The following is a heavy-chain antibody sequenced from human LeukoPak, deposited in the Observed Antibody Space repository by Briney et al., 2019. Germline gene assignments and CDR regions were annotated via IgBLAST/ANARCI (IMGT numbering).Heavy chain of an antibody. Sequence: SETLSLTCTVSGGSISSGSYYWTWIRQPAGKGLEWIGRLYSAGSTDYNPSLKSRVTISGDMAKNQFSLKLSSVTAADTAVYYCARGLSHYDSSGLGYWGQGTLVIVSS. J-gene: IGHJ4*02. D-gene: IGHD3-22*01. CDR1: GGSISSGSYY. CDR2: LYSAGST. CDR3: ARGLSHYDSSGLGY. V-gene: IGHV4-61*02.